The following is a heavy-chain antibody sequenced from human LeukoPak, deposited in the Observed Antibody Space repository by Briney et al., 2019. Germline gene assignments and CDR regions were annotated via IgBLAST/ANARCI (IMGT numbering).Heavy chain of an antibody. D-gene: IGHD5-18*01. CDR2: ISGSGGST. V-gene: IGHV3-23*01. Sequence: GGSLRLSCAASGFTFSSYAMSWVRQAPGKGLEWVSAISGSGGSTYYADSVKGRFTISRDNSKNTLYLQMNSLRAEDTAVYYCAKSTQLWPPSPPKFDYWGQGTLVTVSS. CDR1: GFTFSSYA. J-gene: IGHJ4*02. CDR3: AKSTQLWPPSPPKFDY.